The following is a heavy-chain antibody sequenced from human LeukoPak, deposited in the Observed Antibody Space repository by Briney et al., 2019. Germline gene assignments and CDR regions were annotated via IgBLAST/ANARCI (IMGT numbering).Heavy chain of an antibody. CDR1: GGAISGRRDY. CDR2: IYYSGST. V-gene: IGHV4-61*05. D-gene: IGHD1-7*01. CDR3: ARRGPGTIWEVWFDP. Sequence: SETLSLTCTVSGGAISGRRDYWGWIRQPPGKGLEWIGYIYYSGSTNYNPSLKSRVTISVDTSKNQFSLKLSSVTAADTAVYYCARRGPGTIWEVWFDPWGQGTLVTVSS. J-gene: IGHJ5*02.